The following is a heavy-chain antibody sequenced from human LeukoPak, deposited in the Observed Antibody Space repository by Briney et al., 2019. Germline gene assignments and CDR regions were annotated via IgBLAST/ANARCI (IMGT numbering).Heavy chain of an antibody. CDR1: GFTFSSYW. CDR2: IKQDGSEK. D-gene: IGHD2-15*01. J-gene: IGHJ4*02. CDR3: ARSGQYCSGGSCCFDY. Sequence: GGSQRLSCAASGFTFSSYWMSWVRQAPGKGLEWVANIKQDGSEKYYVDSVKGRFTISRDNAKNSLYLQMNSLRAEDTAVYYCARSGQYCSGGSCCFDYWGQGTLVTVSS. V-gene: IGHV3-7*03.